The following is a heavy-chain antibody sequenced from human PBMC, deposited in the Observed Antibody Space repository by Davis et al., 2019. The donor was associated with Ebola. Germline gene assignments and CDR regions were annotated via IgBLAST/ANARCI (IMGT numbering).Heavy chain of an antibody. CDR3: TTEVKDTTVTTMYYYYGMDV. J-gene: IGHJ6*02. D-gene: IGHD4-11*01. Sequence: GESLKISCAASGFTFSSYGMHWVRQAPGKGLEWVAVIWYDGSNKYYADSVKGRFTISRDNSKNTLYLQMNSLKTEDTAVYYCTTEVKDTTVTTMYYYYGMDVWGQGTTVTVSS. V-gene: IGHV3-33*01. CDR2: IWYDGSNK. CDR1: GFTFSSYG.